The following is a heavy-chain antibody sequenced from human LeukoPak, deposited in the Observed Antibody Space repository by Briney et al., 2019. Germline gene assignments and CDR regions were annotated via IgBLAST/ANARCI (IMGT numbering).Heavy chain of an antibody. D-gene: IGHD6-19*01. J-gene: IGHJ4*02. V-gene: IGHV4-34*01. Sequence: PSETLSLTCAVYGGSFSGYYWSWIRQPPGKGLEWIGEINHSGSTNYNPSLKSRVTISVDTSKNPFSLKLSSVTAADTAVYYCASPLPGGSSGWFGSGFIYWGQGTLVTVSS. CDR2: INHSGST. CDR1: GGSFSGYY. CDR3: ASPLPGGSSGWFGSGFIY.